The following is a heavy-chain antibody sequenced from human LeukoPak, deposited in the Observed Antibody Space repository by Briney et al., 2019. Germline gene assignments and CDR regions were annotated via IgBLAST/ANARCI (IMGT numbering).Heavy chain of an antibody. V-gene: IGHV3-69-1*01. Sequence: KSGGSLRLSCTASGFTFSDYSLNWVRQAPGKGLEWVSCITGISDIYYADSVKGRFTISRDNAKNSVYLQMNSLRAEDTAVYYCARDRTGDCDYWGQGTLVTVSS. CDR2: ITGISDI. J-gene: IGHJ4*02. CDR1: GFTFSDYS. CDR3: ARDRTGDCDY. D-gene: IGHD3/OR15-3a*01.